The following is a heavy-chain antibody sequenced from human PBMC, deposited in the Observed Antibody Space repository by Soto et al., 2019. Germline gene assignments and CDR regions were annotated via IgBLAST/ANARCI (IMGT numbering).Heavy chain of an antibody. Sequence: GRSLRLSCAASGVTFSSYGMHWVRQATGKGLEWVAVIWYDGSNKYYADSVKGRFTISRDNSKNTLYLQMNSLRAEDTAVYYCASGCSSTSCYILDPWGQGTLVTVSS. CDR3: ASGCSSTSCYILDP. CDR2: IWYDGSNK. V-gene: IGHV3-33*01. J-gene: IGHJ5*02. D-gene: IGHD2-2*02. CDR1: GVTFSSYG.